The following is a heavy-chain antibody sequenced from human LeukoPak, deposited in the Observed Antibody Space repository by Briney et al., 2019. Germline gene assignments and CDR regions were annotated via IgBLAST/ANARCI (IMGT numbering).Heavy chain of an antibody. D-gene: IGHD6-13*01. V-gene: IGHV1-2*06. J-gene: IGHJ4*02. Sequence: VASVKVSCXASGYSLSDYYMHWVRQAPGQGLEWMGRIHPNSGSTNYAQNFQGRVTMTRDTSISTAYMELTRLRYDDTAVYYCARPHSSSFYVVDYWGQGTLVTVSS. CDR3: ARPHSSSFYVVDY. CDR2: IHPNSGST. CDR1: GYSLSDYY.